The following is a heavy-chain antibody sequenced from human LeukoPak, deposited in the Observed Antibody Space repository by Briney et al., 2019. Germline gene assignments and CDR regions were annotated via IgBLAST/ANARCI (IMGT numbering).Heavy chain of an antibody. CDR1: GYSFTSYW. D-gene: IGHD3-22*01. J-gene: IGHJ3*02. CDR2: IYPGDSDT. CDR3: ARQSPYDSSGYFDAFDI. V-gene: IGHV5-51*01. Sequence: GESLKISFKGSGYSFTSYWIGWVRQMPGKGLEWMGIIYPGDSDTRYSPSFQGQVTISADKSISTAYLQWSSLKASDTAMYYCARQSPYDSSGYFDAFDIWGQGTMVTVSS.